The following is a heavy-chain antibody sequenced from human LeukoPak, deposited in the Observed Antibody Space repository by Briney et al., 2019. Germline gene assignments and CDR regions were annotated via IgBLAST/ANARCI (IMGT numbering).Heavy chain of an antibody. J-gene: IGHJ6*02. CDR3: ARGELLFPYGMDV. CDR1: GYTFTSYY. Sequence: ASVKVSCKASGYTFTSYYIHWVRQAPGQGLEWMGIISPSGGTTNYAQKSQGRVTMTRDTSTSTVYMELSSLRSEDTAVYYCARGELLFPYGMDVWGLGTTVTVSS. CDR2: ISPSGGTT. V-gene: IGHV1-46*01. D-gene: IGHD3-10*01.